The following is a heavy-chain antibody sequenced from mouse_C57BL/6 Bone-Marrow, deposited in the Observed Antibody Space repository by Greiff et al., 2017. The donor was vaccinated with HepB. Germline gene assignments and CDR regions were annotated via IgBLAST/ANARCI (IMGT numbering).Heavy chain of an antibody. D-gene: IGHD4-1*01. CDR1: GYTFTSYW. V-gene: IGHV1-69*01. CDR3: ARRPLTGTGAMDY. Sequence: QVQLQQPGAELVMPGASVKLSCKASGYTFTSYWMHWVKQRPGQGLEWIGEIDPSDSYTNYNQKFKGKSTLTVDKSSSTAYMQLSSLTSEDSAVYYCARRPLTGTGAMDYWGQGTSVTVSS. J-gene: IGHJ4*01. CDR2: IDPSDSYT.